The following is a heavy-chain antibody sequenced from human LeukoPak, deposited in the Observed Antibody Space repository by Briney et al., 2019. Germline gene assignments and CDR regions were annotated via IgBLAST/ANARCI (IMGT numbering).Heavy chain of an antibody. V-gene: IGHV3-15*01. Sequence: GGSLRLSCAASGFTFSDAWMSWVRQAPGKGLEWVGRIKSKGSGGTTDYGAPVKGRFTISRDDSKTALYLQMNSPKTEDTAVYYCIWMTTVVTHSHWGQGTLVTVSS. CDR3: IWMTTVVTHSH. D-gene: IGHD4-23*01. J-gene: IGHJ4*02. CDR2: IKSKGSGGTT. CDR1: GFTFSDAW.